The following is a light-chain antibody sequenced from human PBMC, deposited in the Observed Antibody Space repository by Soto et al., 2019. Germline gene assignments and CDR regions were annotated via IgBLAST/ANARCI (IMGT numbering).Light chain of an antibody. J-gene: IGLJ2*01. CDR2: DVR. Sequence: QSVLTQPASVSGSPGQSITISCAGTMRDVGAYNLVSWYQQHPGRAPQLMIYDVRNRPSGISFRFSGSKSGNTASLTISGLQAEDEADYYCSSYTATSSLIFGGGTKLTVL. CDR1: MRDVGAYNL. CDR3: SSYTATSSLI. V-gene: IGLV2-14*03.